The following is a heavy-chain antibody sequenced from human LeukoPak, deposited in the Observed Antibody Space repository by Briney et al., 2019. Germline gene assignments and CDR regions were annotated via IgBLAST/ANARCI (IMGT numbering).Heavy chain of an antibody. J-gene: IGHJ4*02. V-gene: IGHV4-59*01. CDR3: ARGYYGSGSYYNFDY. D-gene: IGHD3-10*01. Sequence: SETLSLTCTVSGGSISSYYWSWIRQPPGKGLEWIGYIYYSGSTNYNPSLKSRVTISVDTSKNQFSLKLSSVTAADTAVYYCARGYYGSGSYYNFDYWGQGTLVTVSS. CDR1: GGSISSYY. CDR2: IYYSGST.